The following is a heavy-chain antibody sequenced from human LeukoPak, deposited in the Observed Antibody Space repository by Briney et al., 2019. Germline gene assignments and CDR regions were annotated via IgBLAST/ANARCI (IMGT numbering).Heavy chain of an antibody. Sequence: GRSLRLSCAASGFTFSSYAMHWVRQAPGKGLEWVAVISYDGSNKYYADSVKGRFTISRDNSKNTLYLQMNSLRAEDTAVYYCARVRNNYYYYYMDVWGKGTTVTVSS. CDR3: ARVRNNYYYYYMDV. V-gene: IGHV3-30-3*01. CDR1: GFTFSSYA. D-gene: IGHD1-14*01. CDR2: ISYDGSNK. J-gene: IGHJ6*03.